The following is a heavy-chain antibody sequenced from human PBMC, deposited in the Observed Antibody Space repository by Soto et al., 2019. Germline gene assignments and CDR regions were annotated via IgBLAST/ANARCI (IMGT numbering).Heavy chain of an antibody. V-gene: IGHV4-59*12. J-gene: IGHJ3*02. CDR2: IYYSGST. Sequence: SETLSLTCTVSGGSISSYDWTWIRQPPGKGLEWIGYIYYSGSTNYNPSLKSRVTISVDTSKTQFSLKLSSVTAADTAAYYCARRDCSGGSCLGKDAFDIWGQGTMVTVSS. CDR3: ARRDCSGGSCLGKDAFDI. CDR1: GGSISSYD. D-gene: IGHD2-15*01.